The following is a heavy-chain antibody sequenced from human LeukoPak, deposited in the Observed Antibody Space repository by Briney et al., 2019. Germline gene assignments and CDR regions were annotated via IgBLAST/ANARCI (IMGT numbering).Heavy chain of an antibody. CDR2: ITPDGGGA. Sequence: GGSLRLSCAASGFTFSNFWMHWVRQAPGKGLVWVSRITPDGGGADYMVSVKGRFTISRDNAKNTVYLQMNSLGADDMAVYYCARGVDWTTINELNYWGQGTLVTVSP. D-gene: IGHD3-10*01. CDR1: GFTFSNFW. J-gene: IGHJ4*02. V-gene: IGHV3-74*01. CDR3: ARGVDWTTINELNY.